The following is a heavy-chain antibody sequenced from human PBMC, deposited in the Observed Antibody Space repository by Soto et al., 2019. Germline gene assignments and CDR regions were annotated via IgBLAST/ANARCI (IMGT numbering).Heavy chain of an antibody. CDR1: GYTLTELS. CDR3: ATLGDSEQQLVEGY. D-gene: IGHD6-13*01. J-gene: IGHJ4*02. CDR2: FDPEDGET. Sequence: ASVKVSCKFSGYTLTELSMHWVRQAPGKGLEWMGGFDPEDGETIYAQKFQGRVTMTEDTSTDTAYMEVSSLRSEDTAVYYCATLGDSEQQLVEGYWGQGTLVTVSS. V-gene: IGHV1-24*01.